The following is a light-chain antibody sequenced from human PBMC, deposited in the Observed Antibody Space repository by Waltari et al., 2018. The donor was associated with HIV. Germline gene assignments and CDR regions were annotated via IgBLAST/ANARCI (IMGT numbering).Light chain of an antibody. J-gene: IGKJ1*01. CDR3: QQYYSSPQT. CDR1: RDISTH. Sequence: ATRMTQSPPSFSASTGDRVTITCRASRDISTHLAWYQQKPASAPKLLMYGATTLQCGVPSRFNGSGSGTDFTLTINCLQSEDFATYYCQQYYSSPQTFGQGTKVEVK. CDR2: GAT. V-gene: IGKV1-8*01.